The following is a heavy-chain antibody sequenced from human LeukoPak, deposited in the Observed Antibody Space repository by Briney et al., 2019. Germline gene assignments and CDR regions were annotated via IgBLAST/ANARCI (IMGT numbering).Heavy chain of an antibody. CDR1: AFTLGDWY. Sequence: GGSLGLSCTASAFTLGDWYMSWIRQAPGKGLEWISYISNIGTTTYYAESVKGRFTISRDNAKNSLYLQMNSLRAEDTAVYYCACDFRYLGHDFWGQGTLVTVSS. CDR3: ACDFRYLGHDF. J-gene: IGHJ4*02. CDR2: ISNIGTTT. D-gene: IGHD2-21*02. V-gene: IGHV3-11*01.